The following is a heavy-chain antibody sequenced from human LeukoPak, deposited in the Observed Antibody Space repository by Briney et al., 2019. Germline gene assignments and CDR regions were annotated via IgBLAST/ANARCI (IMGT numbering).Heavy chain of an antibody. D-gene: IGHD4-11*01. CDR2: IYYSRST. J-gene: IGHJ2*01. V-gene: IGHV4-59*01. CDR1: GGSINSYY. Sequence: SETLCLTCAVSGGSINSYYWSWIRQPPGKVLERIGYIYYSRSTNYNPSLKSRVTISVDTSENQFSLKLSSVTAADTAVYYCARWDSNYSYWYFDLWGRGTLVTVSS. CDR3: ARWDSNYSYWYFDL.